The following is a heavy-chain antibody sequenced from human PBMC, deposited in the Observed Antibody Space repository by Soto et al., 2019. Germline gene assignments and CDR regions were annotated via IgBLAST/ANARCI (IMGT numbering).Heavy chain of an antibody. D-gene: IGHD3-22*01. CDR2: ISSSSSYI. CDR1: GFTFSSYS. CDR3: ARDGHYYDSSGSLAFDI. J-gene: IGHJ3*02. Sequence: EVQLVESGGGLVKPGGSLRLSCAVSGFTFSSYSMNWVRQAPGKGLEWVSSISSSSSYIYYADSVKGRFTISRDNAKNSLYLQMNSLRAEDTAVYYCARDGHYYDSSGSLAFDIWGQGTMVTVSS. V-gene: IGHV3-21*01.